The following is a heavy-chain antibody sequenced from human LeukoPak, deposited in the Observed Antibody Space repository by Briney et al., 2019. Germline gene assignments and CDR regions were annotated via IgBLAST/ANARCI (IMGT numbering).Heavy chain of an antibody. CDR1: GGSFSGYY. V-gene: IGHV4-34*01. CDR3: ASVHYVGNPMDGDAETLPVKGGTPTADY. CDR2: INHNGST. D-gene: IGHD4-23*01. J-gene: IGHJ4*02. Sequence: SETLSLTCAVYGGSFSGYYWSWIRQPPGRGLEYIGEINHNGSTNYSPSLKSRVTISVDTSKNQLSLKLSSVTAADTAVYYCASVHYVGNPMDGDAETLPVKGGTPTADYWGQGTLVTASS.